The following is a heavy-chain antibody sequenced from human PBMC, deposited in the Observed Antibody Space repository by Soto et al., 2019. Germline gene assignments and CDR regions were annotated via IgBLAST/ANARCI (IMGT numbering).Heavy chain of an antibody. Sequence: SVKVSCKASGGTFSSYAISWVRQAPGQGLEWVGGIIPIFGTANYAQKFQGRVTITADESTSTAYMELSSLRSEDTAVYYCARDLGGNSGYYYYNGMEVWEQGNTGAVAS. D-gene: IGHD2-21*02. V-gene: IGHV1-69*13. CDR1: GGTFSSYA. J-gene: IGHJ6*01. CDR2: IIPIFGTA. CDR3: ARDLGGNSGYYYYNGMEV.